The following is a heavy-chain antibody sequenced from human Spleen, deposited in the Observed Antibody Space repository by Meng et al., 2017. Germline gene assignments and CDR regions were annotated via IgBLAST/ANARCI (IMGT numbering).Heavy chain of an antibody. D-gene: IGHD2-2*01. CDR1: GFSFSSYE. Sequence: GGSLRLSCAASGFSFSSYEMNWVRQAPGKGLEWVSYIRSSGSTIYYADSVKGRFTISRDNAKNSLYLQMNSLRAEDTAVYYCARDSSDAHYYYYYGMDVWGQGTTVTVSS. V-gene: IGHV3-48*03. J-gene: IGHJ6*02. CDR3: ARDSSDAHYYYYYGMDV. CDR2: IRSSGSTI.